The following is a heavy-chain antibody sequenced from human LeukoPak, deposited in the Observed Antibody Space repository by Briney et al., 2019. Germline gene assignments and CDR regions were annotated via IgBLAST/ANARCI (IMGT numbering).Heavy chain of an antibody. Sequence: HPGGSLRLSCAASGFTFDDYTIHWVRQAPGKGLEWVSLISWDGGSRYYADSVKGRFTISRDNVKNSLYLQMNSLRAEDTAIYYCAREGRQPYFDYWGQGTLVTVSS. CDR2: ISWDGGSR. CDR3: AREGRQPYFDY. V-gene: IGHV3-43*01. D-gene: IGHD1-1*01. CDR1: GFTFDDYT. J-gene: IGHJ4*02.